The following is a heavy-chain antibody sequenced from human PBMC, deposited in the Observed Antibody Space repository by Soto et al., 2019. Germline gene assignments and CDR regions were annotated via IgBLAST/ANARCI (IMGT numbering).Heavy chain of an antibody. CDR1: GGSISSSNW. CDR3: ARTVRWSYYYYGMDV. CDR2: IYHSGST. V-gene: IGHV4-4*02. Sequence: PSETLSLTCAVSGGSISSSNWWGWVRQPPGKGLEWIGEIYHSGSTNYNPSLKSRVTISVDKSKNQFSLKLSSVTAADTAVYYCARTVRWSYYYYGMDVWGQGTTVTVSS. D-gene: IGHD4-17*01. J-gene: IGHJ6*02.